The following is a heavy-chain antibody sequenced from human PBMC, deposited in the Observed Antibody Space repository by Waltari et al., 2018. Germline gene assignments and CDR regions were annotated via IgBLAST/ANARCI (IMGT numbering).Heavy chain of an antibody. CDR2: IWYDGSNK. D-gene: IGHD3-16*01. CDR1: GFTFSSYG. J-gene: IGHJ1*01. V-gene: IGHV3-30*18. CDR3: AKDAVGASLGYFQH. Sequence: QVQLVESGGGVVQPGRSLRLSCAASGFTFSSYGMHWVRQAPGKGLEWVAVIWYDGSNKYYADSVKGRFTISRDKSKNTLYLQMNSLRAEDTAMYYCAKDAVGASLGYFQHWGQGTLVTVSS.